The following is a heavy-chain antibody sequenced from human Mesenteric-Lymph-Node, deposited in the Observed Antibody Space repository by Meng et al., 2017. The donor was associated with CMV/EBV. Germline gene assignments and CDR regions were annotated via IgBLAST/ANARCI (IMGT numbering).Heavy chain of an antibody. D-gene: IGHD1-26*01. CDR3: AREGGSYYYFDY. CDR1: GFTVSSNY. J-gene: IGHJ4*02. V-gene: IGHV3-53*01. Sequence: GGSLRLSCAASGFTVSSNYMSWVRQAPGKGLQWVSVIYSGGRTYYADSVKGRFTISRDTSRNTLYLQMNSLRAEDTAVYYCAREGGSYYYFDYWGQGTLVTVSS. CDR2: IYSGGRT.